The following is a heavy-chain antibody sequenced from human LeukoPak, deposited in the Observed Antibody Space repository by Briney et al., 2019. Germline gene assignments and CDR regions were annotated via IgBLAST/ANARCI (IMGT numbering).Heavy chain of an antibody. Sequence: GGSLRLSCAASGFTVSSNYMSWVRQAPGKGLEWVSVIYSGGSTYYADSVKGRFTISRDNAKNSLYLQMNSLRAEDTAVYYCARTLGGGDYDILTGRLVAFDIWGQGTMVTVSS. J-gene: IGHJ3*02. D-gene: IGHD3-9*01. CDR1: GFTVSSNY. CDR2: IYSGGST. CDR3: ARTLGGGDYDILTGRLVAFDI. V-gene: IGHV3-53*01.